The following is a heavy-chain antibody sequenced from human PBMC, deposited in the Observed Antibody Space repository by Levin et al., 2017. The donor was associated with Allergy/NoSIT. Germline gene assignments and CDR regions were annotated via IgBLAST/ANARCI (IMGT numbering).Heavy chain of an antibody. V-gene: IGHV1-2*06. CDR2: INPNNGGT. Sequence: ASVKVSCKASGYTFTGYYLHWVRQAPGQGLEWMGRINPNNGGTIYAQKFQGRVTMTRDTSISTAYMELSRLRSDDTAVYYCAISITGTTFLDYWGQGTLVTVSS. CDR3: AISITGTTFLDY. J-gene: IGHJ4*02. CDR1: GYTFTGYY. D-gene: IGHD1-7*01.